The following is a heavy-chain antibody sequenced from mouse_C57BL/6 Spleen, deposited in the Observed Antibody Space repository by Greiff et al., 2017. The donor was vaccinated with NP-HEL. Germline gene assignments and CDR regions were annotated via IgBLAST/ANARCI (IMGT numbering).Heavy chain of an antibody. Sequence: EVNVVESGGGLVQPGGSLSLSCAASGFTFTDYYMSWVRQPPGKALEWLGFIRNKANGYTTEYSASVKGRFTISRDNSQSILYLQMNALRAEDSATYYCARYKPGDYAMDYWGQGTSVTVSS. CDR3: ARYKPGDYAMDY. CDR2: IRNKANGYTT. CDR1: GFTFTDYY. J-gene: IGHJ4*01. V-gene: IGHV7-3*01.